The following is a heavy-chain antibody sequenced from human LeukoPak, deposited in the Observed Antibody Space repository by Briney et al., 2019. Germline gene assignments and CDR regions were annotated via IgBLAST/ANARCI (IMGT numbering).Heavy chain of an antibody. CDR2: MNPNSGNT. CDR3: ARRVQGWGIAAAGTSWRYYYYYMDV. D-gene: IGHD6-13*01. V-gene: IGHV1-8*03. J-gene: IGHJ6*03. CDR1: GGTFTSYD. Sequence: GASVKVSCKASGGTFTSYDINWVRQATGQGLEWMGWMNPNSGNTGYAQKFQGRVTITRNTSISTAYMELSSLRSEDTAVYYCARRVQGWGIAAAGTSWRYYYYYMDVWGKGTTVTVSS.